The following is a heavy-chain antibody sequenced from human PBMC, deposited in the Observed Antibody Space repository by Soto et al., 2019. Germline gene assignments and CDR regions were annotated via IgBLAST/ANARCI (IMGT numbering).Heavy chain of an antibody. CDR3: ARDLGGIAAAGTPVGDY. J-gene: IGHJ4*02. D-gene: IGHD6-13*01. CDR1: GYTFTSYY. Sequence: GASVKVSCKASGYTFTSYYMHWVRQAPGQGLEWMGIINPSGGSTSYAQKFQGRVTMTRDTSTSTVYMELSSLRSEDTAVYYCARDLGGIAAAGTPVGDYWGQGTLVTVSS. CDR2: INPSGGST. V-gene: IGHV1-46*01.